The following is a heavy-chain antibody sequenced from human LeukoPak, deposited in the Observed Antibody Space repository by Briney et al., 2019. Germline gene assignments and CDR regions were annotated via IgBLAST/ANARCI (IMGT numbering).Heavy chain of an antibody. Sequence: PGGSLRLSCAVSGFTFSSYWMTWVRQAPGKGLEWVASIKEDGSEKYYEDSVKGRFTISRDNAKNSLYLQMNSLRAEDTAVYYCARHHHPSYYLPDYWGQGTLVTVSS. CDR1: GFTFSSYW. D-gene: IGHD1-26*01. J-gene: IGHJ4*02. CDR3: ARHHHPSYYLPDY. CDR2: IKEDGSEK. V-gene: IGHV3-7*04.